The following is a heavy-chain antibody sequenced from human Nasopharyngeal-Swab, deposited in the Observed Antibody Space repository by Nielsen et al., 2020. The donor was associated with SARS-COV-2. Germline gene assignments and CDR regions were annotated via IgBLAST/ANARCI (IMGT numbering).Heavy chain of an antibody. V-gene: IGHV4-34*01. CDR2: INHNGST. CDR1: GGSFSGYY. J-gene: IGHJ6*03. CDR3: ARGYYDSSGWVDYYYYYMDV. Sequence: PETLSLTCAVYGGSFSGYYWSWIRQPPGKGLEWIGEINHNGSTNYNPSLKSRVTISVDTSKNQFSLKLSSVTAADTAVYYCARGYYDSSGWVDYYYYYMDVWGKGTTVTVSS. D-gene: IGHD3-22*01.